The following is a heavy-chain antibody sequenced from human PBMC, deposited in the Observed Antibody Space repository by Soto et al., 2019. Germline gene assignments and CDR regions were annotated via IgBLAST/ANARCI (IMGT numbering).Heavy chain of an antibody. CDR3: ARGGPPTSNWFDP. J-gene: IGHJ5*02. CDR2: IYSGGST. CDR1: GFTVSNNY. Sequence: EVQLVESGGGLVQPGGSLRLSCAASGFTVSNNYINWVRQAPGKGLEWVSVIYSGGSTYYADSVKGRFTISRDNAKSTLYLQMSSLRAEDTAVYYCARGGPPTSNWFDPWGQGPLVTVSS. V-gene: IGHV3-66*01. D-gene: IGHD1-26*01.